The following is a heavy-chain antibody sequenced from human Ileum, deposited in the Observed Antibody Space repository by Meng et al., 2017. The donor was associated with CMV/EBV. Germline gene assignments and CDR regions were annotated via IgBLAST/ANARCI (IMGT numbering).Heavy chain of an antibody. J-gene: IGHJ5*02. Sequence: GGSLRLSCAASGFTLIGHWMHWVRQIPGKGLRWISDISHDGSRTAYADSVKGRFTISRDNAKNTLYLQMNRLRAEDTAVYYCVRDVGQPGEGNTWYKWYDPWGQGTLVTVSS. CDR1: GFTLIGHW. CDR2: ISHDGSRT. V-gene: IGHV3-74*01. D-gene: IGHD6-13*01. CDR3: VRDVGQPGEGNTWYKWYDP.